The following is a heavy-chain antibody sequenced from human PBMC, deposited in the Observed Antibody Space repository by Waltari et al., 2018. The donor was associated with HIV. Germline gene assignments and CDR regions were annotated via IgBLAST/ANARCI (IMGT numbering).Heavy chain of an antibody. CDR2: IYYSGTA. CDR1: GASISSSSYY. V-gene: IGHV4-39*01. Sequence: QLHLQESGPGLVKPSETLSLTCSVSGASISSSSYYWAGIRQPPGKGLEWIGAIYYSGTAYYNPSGKSRVSASLDASKNELSLKLTSVTATDTALYYCARLRFHSLYYFDSWGPGILVTVSS. J-gene: IGHJ4*02. D-gene: IGHD3-16*01. CDR3: ARLRFHSLYYFDS.